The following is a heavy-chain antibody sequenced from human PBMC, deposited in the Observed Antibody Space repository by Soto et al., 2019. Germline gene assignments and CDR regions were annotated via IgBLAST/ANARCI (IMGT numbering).Heavy chain of an antibody. CDR2: TSYDGSDK. J-gene: IGHJ3*01. Sequence: QVQLVESGGGVVQPGTSLRLSCVASGYTFSSYAMHWVRRAPGKGLEWVAVTSYDGSDKSYADSVKGRFTIPRDDSQNTLYLQMNRLRVEDTAVYYCARGAMIVVGIDAFDVWGQGTMVTVSS. V-gene: IGHV3-30*14. CDR3: ARGAMIVVGIDAFDV. D-gene: IGHD3-22*01. CDR1: GYTFSSYA.